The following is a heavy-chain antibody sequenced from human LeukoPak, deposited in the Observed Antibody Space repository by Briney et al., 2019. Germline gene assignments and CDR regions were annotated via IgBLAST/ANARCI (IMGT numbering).Heavy chain of an antibody. CDR3: ARIPSIVYVPSTAYYYMDV. CDR2: VIPTIGTT. D-gene: IGHD2-21*01. V-gene: IGHV1-69*08. CDR1: GGSFTSYT. Sequence: SVKVSCKASGGSFTSYTFAWVRQAPGQGLEWVGRVIPTIGTTNYAQNFQGRVTITADKSTRTVYMELSRLGSEDTAVYYCARIPSIVYVPSTAYYYMDVWGTGTAVTVSS. J-gene: IGHJ6*03.